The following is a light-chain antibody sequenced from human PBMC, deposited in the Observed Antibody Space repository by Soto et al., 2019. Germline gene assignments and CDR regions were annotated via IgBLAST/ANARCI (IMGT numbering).Light chain of an antibody. Sequence: QSALTQPAAGSGSPGQSIAISCTGTSSDVGTYNSVSWYQRYPGKAPKLMIHDVSNRPSGVSDRFSGSKSGNTASLTISGLQSEDEADYYCSSYTSSSSYVFGSGTKVTVL. CDR2: DVS. J-gene: IGLJ1*01. CDR3: SSYTSSSSYV. V-gene: IGLV2-14*01. CDR1: SSDVGTYNS.